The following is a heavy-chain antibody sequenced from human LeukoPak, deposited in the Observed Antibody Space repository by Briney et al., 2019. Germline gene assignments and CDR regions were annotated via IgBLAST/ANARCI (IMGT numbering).Heavy chain of an antibody. CDR3: ARGSGSYRRAGFDY. CDR2: IYYSGST. D-gene: IGHD1-26*01. CDR1: GGSISSYY. Sequence: SETLSLTCTVSGGSISSYYWSWIRQPPGKGREWIEYIYYSGSTNYNPSLKSRVTISVDTSKNQFSLKLSSVTAADTAVYYCARGSGSYRRAGFDYWGQGTLVTVSS. J-gene: IGHJ4*02. V-gene: IGHV4-59*01.